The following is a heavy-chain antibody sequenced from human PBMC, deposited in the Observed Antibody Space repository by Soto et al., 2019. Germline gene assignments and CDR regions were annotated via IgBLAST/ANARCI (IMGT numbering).Heavy chain of an antibody. D-gene: IGHD2-2*02. Sequence: SDTLSLTCAVSGGSISCGGYSWSWIRQPPGKGLEWIGYIYHSGSTYYNPSLKSRVTISVDRSKNQFSLKLSSVTAADTAVYYCATAAGGRCSSTSCYTDPWFDPWGQGTLVTVSS. CDR1: GGSISCGGYS. J-gene: IGHJ5*02. CDR3: ATAAGGRCSSTSCYTDPWFDP. CDR2: IYHSGST. V-gene: IGHV4-30-2*01.